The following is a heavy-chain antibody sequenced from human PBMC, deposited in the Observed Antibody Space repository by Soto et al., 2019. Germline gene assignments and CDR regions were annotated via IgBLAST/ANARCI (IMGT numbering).Heavy chain of an antibody. CDR3: ARVKSGSYDWFDP. V-gene: IGHV3-23*01. CDR2: MSGSGGST. CDR1: GFTFSSYA. Sequence: GGSLRLSCAASGFTFSSYAMSWVRQAPGKGLEWVSAMSGSGGSTYYADSVKGRFTISRDNSKNTLYLQMNSLRAEDTAVYYCARVKSGSYDWFDPWGQGTLVTVSS. D-gene: IGHD3-10*01. J-gene: IGHJ5*02.